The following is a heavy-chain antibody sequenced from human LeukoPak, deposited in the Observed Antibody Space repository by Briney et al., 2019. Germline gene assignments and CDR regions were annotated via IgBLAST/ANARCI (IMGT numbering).Heavy chain of an antibody. V-gene: IGHV5-51*01. Sequence: PGESLKISCKGSGYSFTNYWIGWVRQMPGKGLEWMGNIYPGDSDSRYSPSFQGQVTISADKSISTAYLQWSSLKASDTAMYYCARRLGLGSSGWKNFDYWGQGTLVTVSS. D-gene: IGHD6-19*01. J-gene: IGHJ4*02. CDR1: GYSFTNYW. CDR3: ARRLGLGSSGWKNFDY. CDR2: IYPGDSDS.